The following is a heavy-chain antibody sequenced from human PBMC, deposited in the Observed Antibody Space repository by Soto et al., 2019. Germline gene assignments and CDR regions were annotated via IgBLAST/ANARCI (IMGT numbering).Heavy chain of an antibody. CDR3: AGILWSDESPCNL. V-gene: IGHV4-39*01. Sequence: QLQLQESGPGLVKPSETLSLICTVSGGSISRSNYYWAWIRQPPGKGLEWISSIYYSGSTYYNPSLKSRFTTSRDTSKNQFSLKLSSMTAADTAVYYCAGILWSDESPCNLWGQGALITVSS. J-gene: IGHJ4*02. CDR1: GGSISRSNYY. CDR2: IYYSGST. D-gene: IGHD3-16*01.